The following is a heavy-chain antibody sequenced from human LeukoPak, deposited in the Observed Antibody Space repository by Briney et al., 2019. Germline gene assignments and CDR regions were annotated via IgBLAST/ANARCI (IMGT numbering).Heavy chain of an antibody. CDR2: ITSGGDYI. Sequence: GGSLRLSCAASGFTFNTFNMYWVRQAPGKGLEWVSSITSGGDYIYYADSVKGRFTTSRDNAKNSLSLQLNSLRVEDTAVYYCARGHYDVLAASYKWTPDYWGQGTLVTVSS. V-gene: IGHV3-21*01. D-gene: IGHD3-9*01. CDR1: GFTFNTFN. J-gene: IGHJ4*02. CDR3: ARGHYDVLAASYKWTPDY.